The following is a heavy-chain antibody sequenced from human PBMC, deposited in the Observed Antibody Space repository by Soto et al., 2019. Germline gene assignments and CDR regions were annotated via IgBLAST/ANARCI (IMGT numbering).Heavy chain of an antibody. V-gene: IGHV3-74*01. CDR3: TREQQLWIGAYAY. J-gene: IGHJ4*02. Sequence: EVQLVESGGGLVQPGGSLRLSCAVSGFTFSTYWMHWFRQAPGKGLVWVSGIKSDGTSTYYADSVKGRFTISRDNTRNTLYLQMSSLRAEDTGLYYCTREQQLWIGAYAYWGQGALVTVSS. CDR2: IKSDGTST. D-gene: IGHD2-8*01. CDR1: GFTFSTYW.